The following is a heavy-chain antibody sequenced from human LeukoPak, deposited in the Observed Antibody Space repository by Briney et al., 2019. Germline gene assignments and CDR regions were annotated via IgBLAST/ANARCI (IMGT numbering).Heavy chain of an antibody. Sequence: LRIPCKCSGFDFTAYGIVWVRQMPGKGLEWMGKTYPGCSNGSYSPSVQGQVTMSANKSITLSYLQWSRLKAADTAFYYGVRHVNCALFGFWGQGNLVTVSS. V-gene: IGHV5-51*01. CDR1: GFDFTAYG. D-gene: IGHD1-20*01. CDR2: TYPGCSNG. J-gene: IGHJ4*02. CDR3: VRHVNCALFGF.